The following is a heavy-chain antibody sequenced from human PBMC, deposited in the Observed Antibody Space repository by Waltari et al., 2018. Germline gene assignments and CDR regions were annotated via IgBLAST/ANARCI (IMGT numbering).Heavy chain of an antibody. CDR3: AKPNPYYDSSGYYPHYFDY. CDR1: GFTFSSYA. D-gene: IGHD3-22*01. Sequence: EVQLLESGGGLVQPGGSLRLSCAASGFTFSSYAMSWVLQAPGKGLEWVSVIYSGGSTYYSYAVKAQLTISRDNSKNTLYLQMNSLRAEDTDVDYCAKPNPYYDSSGYYPHYFDYWGQGTLVTVSS. J-gene: IGHJ4*02. CDR2: IYSGGST. V-gene: IGHV3-23*03.